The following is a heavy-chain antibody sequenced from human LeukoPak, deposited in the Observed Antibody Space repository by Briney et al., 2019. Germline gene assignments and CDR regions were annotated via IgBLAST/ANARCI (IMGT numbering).Heavy chain of an antibody. Sequence: ASVKVSCKASGYTFTSYYMHWVRQAPGQGLEWMGIINPSGGSTSYAQKFQGRVTMTRDTSTSTVYMELSSLRSVDTAVYYCARVPALDYGDPQGRFDYWGQGTLVTVSS. D-gene: IGHD4-17*01. J-gene: IGHJ4*02. CDR1: GYTFTSYY. V-gene: IGHV1-46*01. CDR3: ARVPALDYGDPQGRFDY. CDR2: INPSGGST.